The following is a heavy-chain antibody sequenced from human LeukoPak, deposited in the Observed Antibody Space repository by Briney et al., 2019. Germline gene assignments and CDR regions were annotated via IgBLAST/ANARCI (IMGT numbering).Heavy chain of an antibody. CDR1: GYTFTGYY. D-gene: IGHD3-9*01. CDR2: ISAYNGNT. V-gene: IGHV1-18*04. CDR3: ARDRRYYDILTGSQEFDY. J-gene: IGHJ4*02. Sequence: ASVKVSCKASGYTFTGYYMHWVRQAPGQGLEWMGWISAYNGNTNYAQKLQGRVTMTTDTSTSTAYMELRSLRSDDTAVYYCARDRRYYDILTGSQEFDYWGQGTLVTVSS.